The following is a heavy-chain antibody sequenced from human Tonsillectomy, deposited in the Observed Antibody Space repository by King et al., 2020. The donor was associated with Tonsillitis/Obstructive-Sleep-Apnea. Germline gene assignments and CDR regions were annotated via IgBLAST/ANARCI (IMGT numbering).Heavy chain of an antibody. D-gene: IGHD4-17*01. CDR2: IIPIFGTA. Sequence: VQLVESGAEVKKPGSSVKVSCKASGGTFSSYAISWVRQAPGQGLEWMGGIIPIFGTANYAQKFQGRVTIPADESTSTAYMELSSLRSEDTAVYHCARGPSATGTASHFVNWGERALCTVSS. J-gene: IGHJ4*02. V-gene: IGHV1-69*01. CDR1: GGTFSSYA. CDR3: ARGPSATGTASHFVN.